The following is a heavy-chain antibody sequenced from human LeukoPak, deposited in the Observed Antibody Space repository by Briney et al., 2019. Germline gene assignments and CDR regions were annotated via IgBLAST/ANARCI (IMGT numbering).Heavy chain of an antibody. D-gene: IGHD5-12*01. J-gene: IGHJ4*02. CDR3: AREGSGYPY. CDR2: INPNSGGT. Sequence: ASVKVSCKASEYTFTAYYMHWVRQAPGQGLEWMGWINPNSGGTNYAQKFQGRVTMTRDTSISTAYMEVSRLTSDDTAVFYCAREGSGYPYWGQGTLVTVSS. V-gene: IGHV1-2*02. CDR1: EYTFTAYY.